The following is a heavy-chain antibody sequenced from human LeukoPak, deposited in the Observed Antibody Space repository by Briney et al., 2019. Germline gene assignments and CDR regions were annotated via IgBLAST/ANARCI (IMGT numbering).Heavy chain of an antibody. Sequence: GGSLRLYCAASGVTFSSYEMNRVRQAPGKGLAWVSYISSSGSTIYYADSVKGRFTISRDNAKNSLYLQMNSLRAEDTAVYYCAELGITMIGGVWGKGTTVTISS. CDR1: GVTFSSYE. D-gene: IGHD3-10*02. CDR2: ISSSGSTI. CDR3: AELGITMIGGV. J-gene: IGHJ6*04. V-gene: IGHV3-48*03.